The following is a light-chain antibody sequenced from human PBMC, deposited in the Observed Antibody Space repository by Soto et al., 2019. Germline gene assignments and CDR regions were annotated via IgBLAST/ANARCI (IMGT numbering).Light chain of an antibody. J-gene: IGKJ1*01. CDR3: QQYGDLPWT. Sequence: ALTQSPGILSLSPGERATLSCRASQPTTSNYLAWYQQRSGQAPRLLISGASSRATGVTERFSGSGSGTDFTLTINRLDPEDFAVYYCQQYGDLPWTFGQGTKVDIK. V-gene: IGKV3-20*01. CDR1: QPTTSNY. CDR2: GAS.